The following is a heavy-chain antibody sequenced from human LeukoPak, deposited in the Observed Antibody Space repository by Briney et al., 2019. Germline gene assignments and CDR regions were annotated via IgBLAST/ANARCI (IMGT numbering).Heavy chain of an antibody. J-gene: IGHJ4*02. D-gene: IGHD2-21*01. CDR2: IIGSGSTI. Sequence: GGSLRLSCAAVGFTFITYSMNWVRQAPGKGMGWGSYIIGSGSTIYHADSVKCRFTISRDNHKTSLHLQMHSLRAEDTSVYYCARCGGGDCYLAYWGQGTLVTVSS. CDR3: ARCGGGDCYLAY. V-gene: IGHV3-48*04. CDR1: GFTFITYS.